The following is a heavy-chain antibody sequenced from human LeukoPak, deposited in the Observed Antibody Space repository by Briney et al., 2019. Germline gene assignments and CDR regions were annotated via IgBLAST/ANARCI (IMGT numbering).Heavy chain of an antibody. CDR1: GYTFTGYY. J-gene: IGHJ4*02. V-gene: IGHV1-2*02. Sequence: ASVKVSCKASGYTFTGYYMHWVRQAPGQGLEWMGWINPNSGGTNYAQKFQGRVTMTRDTSISTAYMELSRLRSDDTAVYYCERVIKEGIVGATTLTDYWGQGTLVTVSS. D-gene: IGHD1-26*01. CDR3: ERVIKEGIVGATTLTDY. CDR2: INPNSGGT.